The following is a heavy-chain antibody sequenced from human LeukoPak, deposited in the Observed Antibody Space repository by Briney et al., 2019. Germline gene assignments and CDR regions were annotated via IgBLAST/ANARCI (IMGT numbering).Heavy chain of an antibody. CDR1: GYTFTGYY. CDR2: INPNSGGT. V-gene: IGHV1-2*02. J-gene: IGHJ4*02. D-gene: IGHD3-10*01. Sequence: ASVKVSCKASGYTFTGYYMHWVRQAPGQGLEWMGWINPNSGGTNYAQKFQGRVTMTRDTSISTAYMELSRLRSDDTAVYYCARDRGVRGVIILDYWGQGTLVTVSS. CDR3: ARDRGVRGVIILDY.